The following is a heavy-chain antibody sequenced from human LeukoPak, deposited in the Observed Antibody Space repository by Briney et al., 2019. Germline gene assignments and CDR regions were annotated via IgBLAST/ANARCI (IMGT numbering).Heavy chain of an antibody. V-gene: IGHV3-43D*03. CDR2: ISWDGGST. CDR3: AKDARPSSGTFNWFDP. J-gene: IGHJ5*02. Sequence: GGSLRLSCAASGFTFDDYAMHWVRQAPGKGLEWVSLISWDGGSTYYADSVKGRFTISRDNSKNSLYLQMNSLRAEDTALYYCAKDARPSSGTFNWFDPWGQGTLVTVSS. CDR1: GFTFDDYA. D-gene: IGHD3-10*01.